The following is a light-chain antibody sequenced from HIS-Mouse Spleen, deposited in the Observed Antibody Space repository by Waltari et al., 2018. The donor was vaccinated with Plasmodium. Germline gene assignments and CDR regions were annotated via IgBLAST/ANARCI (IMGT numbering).Light chain of an antibody. CDR2: RNN. Sequence: QSVLTQPPSASGTPGQRVTISCSGSSSNIGSNYVYWYQQLPGTAPKLLIYRNNQRPSVVPDRFSASTSGTSAALAISGLRSEDEADYYCAAWDDSLSGPVFGGGTKLTVL. CDR1: SSNIGSNY. J-gene: IGLJ3*02. CDR3: AAWDDSLSGPV. V-gene: IGLV1-47*01.